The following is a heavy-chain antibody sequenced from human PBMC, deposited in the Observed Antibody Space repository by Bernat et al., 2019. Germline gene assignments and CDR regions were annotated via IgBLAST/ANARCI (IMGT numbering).Heavy chain of an antibody. V-gene: IGHV1-2*06. CDR3: ARGPSVAENCFGS. Sequence: QVQLVQSGAEVKKPEASVKVSCKASGYTFIGYYIHWVRQPPGQGLEWLGRINPNSGGTNYAQKFQGRVSMTEDASISTVYMELGRLNSDDTAVYYCARGPSVAENCFGSWGRGTLVTVSS. CDR1: GYTFIGYY. CDR2: INPNSGGT. D-gene: IGHD6-19*01. J-gene: IGHJ5*01.